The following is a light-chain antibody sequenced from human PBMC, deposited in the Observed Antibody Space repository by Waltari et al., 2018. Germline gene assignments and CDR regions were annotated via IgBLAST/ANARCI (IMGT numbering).Light chain of an antibody. CDR3: CTFTSSGTWV. V-gene: IGLV2-23*01. CDR2: GAT. Sequence: QSALTQPASVSGSPGQPITISCTSDVGNYHLVSWYQQRPGTAPKLKIYGATKRPSGVSDRFSGSKSVNTASLTISGLQAEDEADYYCCTFTSSGTWVFGGGTKLTVL. J-gene: IGLJ2*01. CDR1: SDVGNYHL.